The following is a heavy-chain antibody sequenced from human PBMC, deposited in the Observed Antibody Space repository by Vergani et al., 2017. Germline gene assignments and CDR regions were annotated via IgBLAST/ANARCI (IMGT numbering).Heavy chain of an antibody. CDR2: IIPIFGTA. J-gene: IGHJ4*02. CDR1: GGTFSSYA. D-gene: IGHD1-26*01. CDR3: ARGGRGSYYADPFDY. Sequence: QVQLVQSGAEVKKPGSSVKVSCKASGGTFSSYAISWVRQAPGQGFEWMGGIIPIFGTANYAQKFQGRVTITADESTRTAYMELSSLRSEDTAVYYCARGGRGSYYADPFDYWGQGTLVTVSS. V-gene: IGHV1-69*01.